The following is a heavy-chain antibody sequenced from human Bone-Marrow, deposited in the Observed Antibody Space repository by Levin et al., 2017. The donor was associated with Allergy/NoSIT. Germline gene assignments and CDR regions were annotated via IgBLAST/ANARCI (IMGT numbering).Heavy chain of an antibody. V-gene: IGHV1-69*01. CDR1: GGTFSSYA. CDR2: IIPIFGTA. Sequence: KISCKASGGTFSSYAISWVRQAPGQGLEWMGGIIPIFGTANYAQKFQGRVTITADESTSTAYMELSSLRSEDTAVYYCALSGYDSRGYFLYWGQGTLVTVSS. J-gene: IGHJ4*02. CDR3: ALSGYDSRGYFLY. D-gene: IGHD3-22*01.